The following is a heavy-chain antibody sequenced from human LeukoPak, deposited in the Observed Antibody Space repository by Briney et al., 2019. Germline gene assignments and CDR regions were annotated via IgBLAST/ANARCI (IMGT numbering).Heavy chain of an antibody. Sequence: PGGSLRLSCAASGFTFSSYAMHWVRQAPGKGPEWVAVISYDGSNKYYADSVKGRFTISRDNSKNTLYLQMNSLRAEDTAVYYCARDLSYGDSGFDYWGQGTLVTVSS. J-gene: IGHJ4*02. CDR3: ARDLSYGDSGFDY. CDR2: ISYDGSNK. V-gene: IGHV3-30-3*01. D-gene: IGHD4-17*01. CDR1: GFTFSSYA.